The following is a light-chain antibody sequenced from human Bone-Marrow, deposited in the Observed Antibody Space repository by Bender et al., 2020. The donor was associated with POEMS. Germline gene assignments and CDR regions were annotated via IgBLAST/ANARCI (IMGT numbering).Light chain of an antibody. CDR3: QSYDNSLGGWV. CDR2: EVT. V-gene: IGLV1-40*01. Sequence: QSVLTQPPSVSGAPGQRVTISCTGSSSNTGSGYDINWYQQHPSKAPKLIIYEVTKRPSGVPDRFSGSKSGNTASLSISGLQAEDEGDYYCQSYDNSLGGWVFGGGTKLTVL. CDR1: SSNTGSGYD. J-gene: IGLJ3*02.